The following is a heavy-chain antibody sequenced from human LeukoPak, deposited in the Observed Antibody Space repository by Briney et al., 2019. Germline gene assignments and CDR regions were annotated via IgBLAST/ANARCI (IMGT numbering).Heavy chain of an antibody. CDR1: GFTFSSYA. CDR3: ATSGYYTYYFDY. D-gene: IGHD3-22*01. J-gene: IGHJ4*02. Sequence: QPGGSLRLFCAASGFTFSSYAMSWVRQAPGKGLEWVSAISGSGGSTYYADSVKGRFTISRDNSKNTLYLQMNSLRAEDTAVYYCATSGYYTYYFDYWGQGTLVTVSS. CDR2: ISGSGGST. V-gene: IGHV3-23*01.